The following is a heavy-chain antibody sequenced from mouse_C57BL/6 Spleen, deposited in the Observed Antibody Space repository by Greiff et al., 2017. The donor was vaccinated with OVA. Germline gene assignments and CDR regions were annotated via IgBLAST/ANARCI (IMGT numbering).Heavy chain of an antibody. CDR3: TRSFYYDYHFDY. CDR2: IDPETGGT. J-gene: IGHJ2*01. Sequence: SGAELVRPGASVTLSCKASGYTFTDYEMHWVKQTPVHGLEWIGAIDPETGGTAYNQKFKGKAILTADKSSSTAYMELRSLTSEDSAVYYCTRSFYYDYHFDYWGQGTTLTVSS. V-gene: IGHV1-15*01. CDR1: GYTFTDYE. D-gene: IGHD2-4*01.